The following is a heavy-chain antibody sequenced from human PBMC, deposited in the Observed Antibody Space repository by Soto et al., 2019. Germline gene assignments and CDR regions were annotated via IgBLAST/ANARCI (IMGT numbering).Heavy chain of an antibody. V-gene: IGHV4-61*01. CDR2: IYYSGST. CDR3: ARDNPEIAILDP. J-gene: IGHJ5*02. D-gene: IGHD6-13*01. Sequence: SETLSLTCTVSGRSVSSGSYYWCWIRQPPGKGLEWIGYIYYSGSTNYNPSLKSRVTISVDTSKNQFSLKLSSVTAADTAVYYSARDNPEIAILDPWGQGTLVTVS. CDR1: GRSVSSGSYY.